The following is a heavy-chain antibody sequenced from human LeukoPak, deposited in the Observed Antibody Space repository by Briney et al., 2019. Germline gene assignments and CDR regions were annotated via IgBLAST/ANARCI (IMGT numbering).Heavy chain of an antibody. Sequence: PSETLSLTCTVSSGSISSSYWSWIRQPSGKGLEWIGYIYYSGSTNYNPSLKSRVTISLDTSKNQFSLKLSSVTAADTVVYYCATTPKIPSNSSWSFIPIGWFAPWGQGTLVTVSS. CDR3: ATTPKIPSNSSWSFIPIGWFAP. D-gene: IGHD6-13*01. V-gene: IGHV4-59*01. CDR2: IYYSGST. J-gene: IGHJ5*02. CDR1: SGSISSSY.